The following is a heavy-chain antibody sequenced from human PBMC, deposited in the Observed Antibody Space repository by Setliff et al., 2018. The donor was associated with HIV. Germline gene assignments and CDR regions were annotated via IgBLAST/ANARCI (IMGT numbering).Heavy chain of an antibody. Sequence: SETLSLSCAVYGGSFSGYYWSWIRQPPGKGLEWIGEINHSGSTNYNPSLKSRVTISVDTSKNQFSLKLSSVTAADTAVYYCARAARYSSSWYKRGYYFDYWGQGTLVTVSS. CDR2: INHSGST. CDR1: GGSFSGYY. J-gene: IGHJ4*02. D-gene: IGHD6-13*01. CDR3: ARAARYSSSWYKRGYYFDY. V-gene: IGHV4-34*01.